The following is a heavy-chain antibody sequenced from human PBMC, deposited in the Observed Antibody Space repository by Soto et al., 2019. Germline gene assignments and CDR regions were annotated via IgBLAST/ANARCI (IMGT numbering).Heavy chain of an antibody. CDR3: ARGWGHYDFWSGYYPIHYFDY. V-gene: IGHV4-34*01. J-gene: IGHJ4*02. CDR2: INHSGST. D-gene: IGHD3-3*01. CDR1: GGSFSGYY. Sequence: SETLSVTCAVYGGSFSGYYWSWIRQPPGKGLEWIGEINHSGSTNYRPSLKSRVTISVDTSKNQFSLKLSSVTAADTAVYYCARGWGHYDFWSGYYPIHYFDYWAQGTLVTVSS.